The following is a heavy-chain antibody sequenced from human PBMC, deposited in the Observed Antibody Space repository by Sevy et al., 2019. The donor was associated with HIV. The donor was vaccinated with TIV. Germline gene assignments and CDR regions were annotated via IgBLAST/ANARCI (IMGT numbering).Heavy chain of an antibody. CDR2: ISEDGSEK. CDR3: ANSRGRYSGSSWLYYYYALDV. D-gene: IGHD5-12*01. V-gene: IGHV3-30*18. Sequence: GGSLRLSCAASGFPFSRHGMHWVRQSPGKGLQWVAVISEDGSEKQYADSVKGRFTISRDNSKDTVYLQMSSLRLEDKAVYYCANSRGRYSGSSWLYYYYALDVWGQGTPVTVSS. CDR1: GFPFSRHG. J-gene: IGHJ6*02.